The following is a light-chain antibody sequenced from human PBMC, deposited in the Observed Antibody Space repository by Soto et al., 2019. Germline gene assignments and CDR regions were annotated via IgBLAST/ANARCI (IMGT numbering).Light chain of an antibody. CDR1: QAIDNY. CDR2: AAS. CDR3: QQYNNWPT. V-gene: IGKV1-39*01. J-gene: IGKJ1*01. Sequence: DIQMTQSPSSLSASVGDRVTITCRASQAIDNYLNWYQHKPGKAPELLILAASIVQSGVPSRFSGGGFGTDFSLTISSLHPEDFATYYCQQYNNWPTFGQGTKVDIK.